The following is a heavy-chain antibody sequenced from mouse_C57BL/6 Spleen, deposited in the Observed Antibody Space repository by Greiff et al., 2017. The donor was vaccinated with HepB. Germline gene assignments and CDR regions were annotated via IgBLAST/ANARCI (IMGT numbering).Heavy chain of an antibody. CDR1: GFTFSDYY. D-gene: IGHD1-1*01. CDR3: ARDHGSSSGYWYFDV. J-gene: IGHJ1*03. CDR2: INYDGSST. V-gene: IGHV5-16*01. Sequence: EVQLVESEGGLVQPGSSMKLSCTASGFTFSDYYMAWVRQVPEKGLEWVANINYDGSSTYYLDSLKSRFIISRDNAKNVLYLQMSSLKSEDTATYYCARDHGSSSGYWYFDVWGTGTTVTVSS.